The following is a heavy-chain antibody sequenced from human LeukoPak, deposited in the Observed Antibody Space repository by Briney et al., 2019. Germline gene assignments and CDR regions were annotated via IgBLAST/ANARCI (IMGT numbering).Heavy chain of an antibody. Sequence: SETLSLTCTVSGGSISSGSYYWSWIRQPAGKGLEWIGRIYTSGSTNYNPSLKSRVTISVDTSKNQFSLKLSSVTAADTAVYYCAREDTAIKRGFDYWGQGTLVTVSS. J-gene: IGHJ4*02. D-gene: IGHD5-18*01. CDR3: AREDTAIKRGFDY. CDR1: GGSISSGSYY. CDR2: IYTSGST. V-gene: IGHV4-61*02.